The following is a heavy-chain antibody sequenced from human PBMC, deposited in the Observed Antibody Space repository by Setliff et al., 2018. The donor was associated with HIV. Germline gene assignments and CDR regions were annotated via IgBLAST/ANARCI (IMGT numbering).Heavy chain of an antibody. CDR3: ARDHDYGDLSRNWFYMDV. V-gene: IGHV7-4-1*02. CDR2: INTNTGNP. D-gene: IGHD4-17*01. CDR1: GYAFSNYG. Sequence: ASVKVSCKASGYAFSNYGMNWVRQAPGQGLEWMGWINTNTGNPTYAQDFTGRFVFSLDTSVSTAYLQISSLKAEDTAVYYCARDHDYGDLSRNWFYMDVWGKGTTVTVSS. J-gene: IGHJ6*03.